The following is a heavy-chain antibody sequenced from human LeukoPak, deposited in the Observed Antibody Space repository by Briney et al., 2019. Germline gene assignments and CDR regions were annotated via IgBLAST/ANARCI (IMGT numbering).Heavy chain of an antibody. CDR1: GYTFSSYH. Sequence: ASVKVSCKASGYTFSSYHIHWVRQAPGQGLEWMGIINPSGGSTSYAQKFQGRVTMTRDTSTSTVHVELSSLRSEDTAVYYCARVLYSSGYYSWGQGTLVTVSS. V-gene: IGHV1-46*01. CDR3: ARVLYSSGYYS. CDR2: INPSGGST. J-gene: IGHJ4*02. D-gene: IGHD3-22*01.